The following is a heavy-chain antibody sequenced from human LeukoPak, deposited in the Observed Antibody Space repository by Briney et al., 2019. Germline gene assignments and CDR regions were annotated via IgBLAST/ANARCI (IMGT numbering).Heavy chain of an antibody. D-gene: IGHD2-15*01. CDR1: GFTFNNYA. CDR2: ISNSRDKT. CDR3: AKQLGYCSDGSCYFPY. Sequence: PGGSLRLSCAASGFTFNNYAMSWVRQAPGKGLEWVSAISNSRDKTYYAGSVRGRFTISRDNSKTTLYLQMNSLRVEDTAIYYCAKQLGYCSDGSCYFPYWGQGTLVTVSS. J-gene: IGHJ4*02. V-gene: IGHV3-23*01.